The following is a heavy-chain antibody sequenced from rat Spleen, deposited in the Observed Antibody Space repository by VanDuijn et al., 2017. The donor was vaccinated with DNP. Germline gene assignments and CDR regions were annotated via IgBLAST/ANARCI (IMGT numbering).Heavy chain of an antibody. CDR2: ISTSGEYT. V-gene: IGHV5-25*01. CDR3: ARGSGTYYWYFDF. D-gene: IGHD5-1*01. Sequence: EVQLVESGGGLVQPGRSLKLSCAASGFTFSGYYMAWVRQAPTRGLEWVASISTSGEYTHYRDSVKGRFTISRDNAENTVYLQMNSLRSEDTATYYCARGSGTYYWYFDFWGPGTMVTVSS. J-gene: IGHJ1*01. CDR1: GFTFSGYY.